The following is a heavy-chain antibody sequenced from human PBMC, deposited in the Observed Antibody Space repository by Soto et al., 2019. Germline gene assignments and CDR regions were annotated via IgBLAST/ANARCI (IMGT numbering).Heavy chain of an antibody. V-gene: IGHV4-30-4*01. CDR3: AREGRYHYYDSSGYGEPGAHFDY. Sequence: PSETLSLTCTVSGGSISSGDYYWSWIRQPPGKGLEWIGYIYYSGSTYYNPSLESRVTISVDTSKNQFSLKLSSVTAADTAVYYCAREGRYHYYDSSGYGEPGAHFDYWGQGTLVTVSS. D-gene: IGHD3-22*01. CDR1: GGSISSGDYY. J-gene: IGHJ4*02. CDR2: IYYSGST.